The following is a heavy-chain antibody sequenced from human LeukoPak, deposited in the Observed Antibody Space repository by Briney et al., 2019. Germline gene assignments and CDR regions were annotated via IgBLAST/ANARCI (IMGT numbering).Heavy chain of an antibody. CDR3: TRVGLGVILGDAFDP. Sequence: PGGSLRLSCVASTIGFRGYAMHWVRRAPGKGLEGVGSISHDGTVRYANSARGRFIISRDDSKSTLFLQMNSLRVEDTAMYYCTRVGLGVILGDAFDPWGQGTMATVSS. CDR2: ISHDGTVR. D-gene: IGHD3-3*01. J-gene: IGHJ3*01. V-gene: IGHV3-30*04. CDR1: TIGFRGYA.